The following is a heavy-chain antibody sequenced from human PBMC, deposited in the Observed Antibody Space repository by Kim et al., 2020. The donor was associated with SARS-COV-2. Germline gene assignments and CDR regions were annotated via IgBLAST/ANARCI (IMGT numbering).Heavy chain of an antibody. Sequence: SETLSLTCTVSGGSISSSSYYWGWIRQPPGKGLEWIGSIYYSGSTYYNPSLKSRVTISVDTSKNQFSLKLSSVTAADTAVYYCARRIVVVPAAIVFDYWGQGTLVTVSS. J-gene: IGHJ4*02. CDR3: ARRIVVVPAAIVFDY. CDR1: GGSISSSSYY. CDR2: IYYSGST. D-gene: IGHD2-2*01. V-gene: IGHV4-39*01.